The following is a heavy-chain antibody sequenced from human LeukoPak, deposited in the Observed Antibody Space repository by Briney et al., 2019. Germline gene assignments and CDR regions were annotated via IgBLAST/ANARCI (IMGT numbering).Heavy chain of an antibody. D-gene: IGHD2-15*01. CDR1: GFTVTTNY. Sequence: GGSLRLSCAASGFTVTTNYMSWVRQAPGKGLEWVSVLFGGRSTYYADSVKGRFTISRDDSKNTLFLQMNSVRAEDTAVYYCARGVDSAYAFDFWGQGNLVTVSS. CDR3: ARGVDSAYAFDF. CDR2: LFGGRST. J-gene: IGHJ4*02. V-gene: IGHV3-53*01.